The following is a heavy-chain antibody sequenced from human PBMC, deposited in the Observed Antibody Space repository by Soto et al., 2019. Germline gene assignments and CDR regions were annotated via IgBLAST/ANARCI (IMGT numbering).Heavy chain of an antibody. CDR2: IIPYNGNT. D-gene: IGHD5-18*01. CDR3: ARSARDDDGYQYLAA. V-gene: IGHV1-45*03. CDR1: LYGFTYLS. J-gene: IGHJ5*01. Sequence: SGTPSCPACLYGFTYLSLDWLRQAQRQALEWMGWIIPYNGNTNYAQKFQDRFSITRESSLSTVYMELRSLRSDDTGMEDGARSARDDDGYQYLAAWGQATLVPISS.